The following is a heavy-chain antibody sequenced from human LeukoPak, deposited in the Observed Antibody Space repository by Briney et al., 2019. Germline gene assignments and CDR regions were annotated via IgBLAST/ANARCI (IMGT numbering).Heavy chain of an antibody. CDR1: GFTFSSYA. Sequence: PGGSLRLSCAASGFTFSSYAMSWVRQAPGKGLEWVSAIRGSGGSTYYADSVKGRFTISRDNSKNTLYLQMNSLRAEDTAVYYCAKDPTYYYDSSGYYGDYWGQGTLVTVSS. V-gene: IGHV3-23*01. CDR3: AKDPTYYYDSSGYYGDY. CDR2: IRGSGGST. J-gene: IGHJ4*02. D-gene: IGHD3-22*01.